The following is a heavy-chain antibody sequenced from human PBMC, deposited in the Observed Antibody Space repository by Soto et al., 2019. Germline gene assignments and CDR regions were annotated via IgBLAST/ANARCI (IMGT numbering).Heavy chain of an antibody. CDR3: AHRLTTSCLWKYEYMVV. D-gene: IGHD2-2*01. J-gene: IGHJ6*03. Sequence: QITLKESGPTLVKPTQTLTLTCTFSGFSLSTGGVCVGWIRQPPGNALEWLALIYWDDDKRYNPSLNSRLIVTNDAAGYLVVLTVSNMDLVDTTTYYCAHRLTTSCLWKYEYMVVGGNGTTVTVSS. V-gene: IGHV2-5*02. CDR1: GFSLSTGGVC. CDR2: IYWDDDK.